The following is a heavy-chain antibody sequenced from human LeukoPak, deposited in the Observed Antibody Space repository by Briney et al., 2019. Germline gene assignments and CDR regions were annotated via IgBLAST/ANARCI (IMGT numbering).Heavy chain of an antibody. J-gene: IGHJ3*02. CDR2: ISSSSSYV. Sequence: GGSLRLSCAASGFTFSSYSMNWVRQAPGEGLEWVSSISSSSSYVYYADSVKGRFTISRDNAKNSLYLQMNSLRAEDTAVYYCARACRSYWCGGFDIWGQGTMVTVSS. D-gene: IGHD2-15*01. CDR1: GFTFSSYS. V-gene: IGHV3-21*04. CDR3: ARACRSYWCGGFDI.